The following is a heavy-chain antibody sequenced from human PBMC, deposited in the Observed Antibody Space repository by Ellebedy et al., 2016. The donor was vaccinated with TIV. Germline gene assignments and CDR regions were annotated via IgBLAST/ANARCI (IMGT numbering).Heavy chain of an antibody. J-gene: IGHJ3*02. V-gene: IGHV3-11*01. Sequence: GGSLRLXCAASGFTFSDSYMTWIRQAPGEGLEWLAYISSSGTTKYYADSVKGRFTISRDNAKNSTSLQMNSLISEDTAVYYCASPGYCTDIRCSTTFDIWGQGTIVTVSS. CDR1: GFTFSDSY. D-gene: IGHD2-8*02. CDR2: ISSSGTTK. CDR3: ASPGYCTDIRCSTTFDI.